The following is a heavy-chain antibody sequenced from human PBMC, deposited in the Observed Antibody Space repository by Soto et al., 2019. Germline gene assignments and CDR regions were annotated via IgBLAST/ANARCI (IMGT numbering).Heavy chain of an antibody. CDR2: IYYSGST. Sequence: QVQLQESGPGLVKPSQTLSLTCTVSGGSISSGGYYWGWIRQHPGKGLEWIGYIYYSGSTYYNPSLKSRVTISVDTSKNQFSLKLSSVTAADTAVYYCATTDSNSLYYGMDVWGQGTTVTVSS. D-gene: IGHD4-4*01. CDR1: GGSISSGGYY. CDR3: ATTDSNSLYYGMDV. J-gene: IGHJ6*02. V-gene: IGHV4-31*03.